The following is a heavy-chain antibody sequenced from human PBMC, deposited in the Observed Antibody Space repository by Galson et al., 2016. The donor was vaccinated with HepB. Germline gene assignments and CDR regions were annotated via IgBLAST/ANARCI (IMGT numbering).Heavy chain of an antibody. V-gene: IGHV4-39*02. D-gene: IGHD1-26*01. CDR1: GGSVISQTFY. CDR2: RHHTGEP. CDR3: GRLLSPPWADFAFYGVDA. Sequence: SETLSLTCSVSGGSVISQTFYWGWIRQPPGKGLEWIGIRHHTGEPFYNPSLTSRVSISVNTPANHFPLSLTSVTGADTALYYCGRLLSPPWADFAFYGVDAWGHGTTVAVSS. J-gene: IGHJ6*01.